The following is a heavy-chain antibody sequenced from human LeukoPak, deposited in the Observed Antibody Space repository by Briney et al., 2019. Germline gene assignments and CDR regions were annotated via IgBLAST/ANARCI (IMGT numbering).Heavy chain of an antibody. D-gene: IGHD6-19*01. Sequence: GGPLRLSCAASGFTFSSYAMSWVRQAPGKGLEWVSVIYSGGSRYYTDSVKGRFTISRDISKNTLYLQMNSLRVEDTAVYFCARRGVAGTEYYFDYWGQGTLVTVSS. CDR3: ARRGVAGTEYYFDY. CDR1: GFTFSSYA. J-gene: IGHJ4*02. V-gene: IGHV3-23*03. CDR2: IYSGGSR.